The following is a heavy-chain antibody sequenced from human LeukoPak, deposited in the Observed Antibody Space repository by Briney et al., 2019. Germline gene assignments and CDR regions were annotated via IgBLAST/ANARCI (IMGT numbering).Heavy chain of an antibody. CDR2: IRSKTYGGTT. Sequence: GGSLRLSCTTSGFTFGDYGMTWVRQAPGKGLEWVGLIRSKTYGGTTEYAASVKGRFTTSRDDSKTIAYLQMNSLKTEDTAVYYCSRNLYYSGSGSYYSDYWGQGTLVTVSS. J-gene: IGHJ4*02. D-gene: IGHD3-10*01. CDR3: SRNLYYSGSGSYYSDY. CDR1: GFTFGDYG. V-gene: IGHV3-49*04.